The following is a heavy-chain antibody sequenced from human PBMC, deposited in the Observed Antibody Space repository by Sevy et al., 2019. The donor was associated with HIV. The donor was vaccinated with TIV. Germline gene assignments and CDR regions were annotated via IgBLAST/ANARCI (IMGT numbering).Heavy chain of an antibody. V-gene: IGHV3-7*01. CDR2: IKQDGSEK. Sequence: GGSLRLSCAASGFTFSSYWMSWVRQAPGKGLEWVANIKQDGSEKYYVDSVKGRFTISRDNAKNSRYLQMNSLRAEDTAVYYCARDGRLGMATSYYYYYYMDVWCKGTTVTVSS. D-gene: IGHD5-12*01. CDR1: GFTFSSYW. J-gene: IGHJ6*03. CDR3: ARDGRLGMATSYYYYYYMDV.